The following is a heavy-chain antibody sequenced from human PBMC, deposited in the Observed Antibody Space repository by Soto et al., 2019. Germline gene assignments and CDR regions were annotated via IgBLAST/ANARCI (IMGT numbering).Heavy chain of an antibody. D-gene: IGHD3-3*01. CDR3: ARDERITIFGVVIRYYYYGMDV. V-gene: IGHV3-30-3*01. J-gene: IGHJ6*02. CDR2: ISYDGSNK. Sequence: QVQLVESGGGVVQPGRSLRLSCAASGFTFSSYAMHWVRQAPGKGLEWVAVISYDGSNKYYADSVKGRFTISRDNSKNXXYXQXTSLRAEDTAVYYCARDERITIFGVVIRYYYYGMDVWGQGTTVTVSS. CDR1: GFTFSSYA.